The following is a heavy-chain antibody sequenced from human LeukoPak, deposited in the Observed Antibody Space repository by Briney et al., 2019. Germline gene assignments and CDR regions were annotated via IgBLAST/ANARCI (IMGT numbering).Heavy chain of an antibody. V-gene: IGHV1-46*01. CDR3: ATYKGSSSGWSNGIAFDI. CDR1: GYTFTSYY. J-gene: IGHJ3*02. CDR2: INPSGVST. Sequence: ASVKVSCKASGYTFTSYYMHWVRQAPGQGLEWMGRINPSGVSTSYAQKFQGRVTMTRDTSTSTVYMELSSLRSEDTAVYYCATYKGSSSGWSNGIAFDIWGQGTMVTVSS. D-gene: IGHD6-19*01.